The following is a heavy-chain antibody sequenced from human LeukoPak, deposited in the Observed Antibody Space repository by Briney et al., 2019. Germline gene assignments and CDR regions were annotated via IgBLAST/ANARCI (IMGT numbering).Heavy chain of an antibody. CDR2: IIPIFGTA. V-gene: IGHV1-69*13. J-gene: IGHJ4*02. D-gene: IGHD6-6*01. Sequence: ASVKVSCKASGGTFSSYAISWVRQAPGQGLEWMGGIIPIFGTANYAQKFQGRVTITADESTSTAYMELSSLRSEDTAVYYCARGRQLGRGDFDYWGQGTLVTVSS. CDR3: ARGRQLGRGDFDY. CDR1: GGTFSSYA.